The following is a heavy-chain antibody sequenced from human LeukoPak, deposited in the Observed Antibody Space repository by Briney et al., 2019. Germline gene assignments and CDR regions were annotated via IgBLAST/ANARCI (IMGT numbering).Heavy chain of an antibody. Sequence: SETLSLTCTVSGGSISSYYWSWIRQPPGKGLEWIVYIYYSGSTNYNPSLKSRVTISVDTSKNQFSLKLSSVTAADTAVYYCARGRPYPYYYYYMDVWGKGTTVTVSS. V-gene: IGHV4-59*01. D-gene: IGHD2-2*02. CDR1: GGSISSYY. J-gene: IGHJ6*03. CDR2: IYYSGST. CDR3: ARGRPYPYYYYYMDV.